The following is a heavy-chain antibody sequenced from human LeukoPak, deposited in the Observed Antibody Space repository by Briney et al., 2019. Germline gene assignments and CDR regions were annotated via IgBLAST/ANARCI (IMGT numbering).Heavy chain of an antibody. CDR3: AKVLGYFGWLPVDGMDV. V-gene: IGHV3-23*01. D-gene: IGHD3-9*01. Sequence: GGSLRLSCASSGFTFSSYAMSWVRQAPGKGLEGVSVISSSGTNTYYVDSVEGRFTISRDNSKNTLYLQMNSLRAEDTAVYSCAKVLGYFGWLPVDGMDVWGQGTTVTVSS. J-gene: IGHJ6*02. CDR1: GFTFSSYA. CDR2: ISSSGTNT.